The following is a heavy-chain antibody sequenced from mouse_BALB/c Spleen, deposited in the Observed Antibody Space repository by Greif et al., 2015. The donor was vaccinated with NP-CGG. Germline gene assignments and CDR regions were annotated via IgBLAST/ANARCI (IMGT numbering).Heavy chain of an antibody. CDR1: GYTFSSYW. CDR2: ILPGSGST. J-gene: IGHJ2*01. Sequence: QVQLQQSGAELMKPGASVKISCKATGYTFSSYWIEWVKQRPGHGLEWIGEILPGSGSTNYNEKFKGKATFTADTSSNTAYMQLSSLTSEDSAVYYCARLRGLLRQYYFDYWGQGTTLTVSS. D-gene: IGHD2-3*01. CDR3: ARLRGLLRQYYFDY. V-gene: IGHV1-9*01.